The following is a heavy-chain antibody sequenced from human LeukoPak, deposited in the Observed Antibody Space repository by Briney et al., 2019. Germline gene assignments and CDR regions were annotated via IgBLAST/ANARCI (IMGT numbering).Heavy chain of an antibody. J-gene: IGHJ5*02. CDR2: INPNSGGT. D-gene: IGHD6-19*01. CDR1: GYTFTGYY. V-gene: IGHV1-2*02. Sequence: ASVKVSCKASGYTFTGYYMHWVRQAPGQGLEWMGWINPNSGGTNYAQKFQGRVTITADESTSTAYMELSSLRSEDTAVYYCARGWGIAVAGTRFDPWGQGTLVTVSS. CDR3: ARGWGIAVAGTRFDP.